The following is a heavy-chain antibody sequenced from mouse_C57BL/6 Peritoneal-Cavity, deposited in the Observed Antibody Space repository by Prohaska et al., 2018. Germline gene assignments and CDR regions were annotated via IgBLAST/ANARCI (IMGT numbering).Heavy chain of an antibody. D-gene: IGHD1-1*01. CDR3: ARDYDFDY. J-gene: IGHJ2*01. CDR2: IYPSDSET. Sequence: RPGSSVKLSCKASGYTFTSYWMDWVKQRPGQGLEWIGNIYPSDSETHYNQKFKDKATFTVDKSSSTAYMQLSNLTSENSAVYYCARDYDFDYWGQGTTLTVS. V-gene: IGHV1-61*01. CDR1: GYTFTSYW.